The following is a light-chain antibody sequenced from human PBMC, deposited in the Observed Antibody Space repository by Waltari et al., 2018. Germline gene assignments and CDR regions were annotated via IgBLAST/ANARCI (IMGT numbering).Light chain of an antibody. Sequence: DFVMTQSPLSLPVTPGEPASISCRSSQSLLHSNGYNYLDWYLQKPGQSPQLLIYLGSNPASGVPDRFSGSGSGTDFTLKISRVEAEDVGVYYCMQALQTPITFGQGTRLEIK. CDR2: LGS. CDR1: QSLLHSNGYNY. CDR3: MQALQTPIT. J-gene: IGKJ5*01. V-gene: IGKV2-28*01.